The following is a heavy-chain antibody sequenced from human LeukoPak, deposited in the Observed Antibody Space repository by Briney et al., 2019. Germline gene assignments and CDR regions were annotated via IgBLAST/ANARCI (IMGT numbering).Heavy chain of an antibody. D-gene: IGHD3-22*01. Sequence: GGSLRLSCAASGFIFNNYDMHWVRQAPGKGRGWGASIAYDGSTKYYADSVKGRFTISRDNSKNTLYLQMNSLRVEDTAVYYCARDSDSSGYYYGRYFQHWGQGTLVIVSS. V-gene: IGHV3-30-3*01. J-gene: IGHJ1*01. CDR1: GFIFNNYD. CDR3: ARDSDSSGYYYGRYFQH. CDR2: IAYDGSTK.